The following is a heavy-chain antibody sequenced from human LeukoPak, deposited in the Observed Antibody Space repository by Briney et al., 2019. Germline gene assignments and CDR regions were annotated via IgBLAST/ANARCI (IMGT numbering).Heavy chain of an antibody. D-gene: IGHD1-1*01. CDR2: MNPNSGNT. V-gene: IGHV1-8*01. Sequence: ASVKVSCKASGYTFTSYDINWVRQATGQGLEWMGWMNPNSGNTGYAQKFQGRVTMTRNTSISTAYMELSSLRSEDTAVYYCARARTARYDAFDIWGQGTMVTVSS. CDR3: ARARTARYDAFDI. J-gene: IGHJ3*02. CDR1: GYTFTSYD.